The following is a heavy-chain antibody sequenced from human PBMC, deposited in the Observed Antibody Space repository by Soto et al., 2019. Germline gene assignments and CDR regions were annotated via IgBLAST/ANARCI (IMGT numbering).Heavy chain of an antibody. CDR1: GFTFSSYG. V-gene: IGHV3-30*03. J-gene: IGHJ6*02. CDR3: ARCSRNSCYSYGVDV. D-gene: IGHD2-15*01. CDR2: ISYDGSNK. Sequence: GGSLRLSCAASGFTFSSYGMHWVRQAPGKGLEWVAVISYDGSNKHYADSVKGRFTISRDNGKDSLYLQMNSLRDEDTAVYFCARCSRNSCYSYGVDVWGQGATITVSS.